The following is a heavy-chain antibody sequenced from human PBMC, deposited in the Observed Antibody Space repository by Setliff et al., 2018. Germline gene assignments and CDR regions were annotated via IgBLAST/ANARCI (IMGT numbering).Heavy chain of an antibody. D-gene: IGHD1-26*01. Sequence: SETLSLTCTVSGGSLNSGSYYWSWIRQSTERGLEWLGRLHTSGSTTYNPALNSRVTLSVDTSKKQFSLKVTSVTAADTAVYFCARDNTIVGATDYWGQGTLVTVSS. J-gene: IGHJ4*02. CDR1: GGSLNSGSYY. CDR2: LHTSGST. V-gene: IGHV4-61*02. CDR3: ARDNTIVGATDY.